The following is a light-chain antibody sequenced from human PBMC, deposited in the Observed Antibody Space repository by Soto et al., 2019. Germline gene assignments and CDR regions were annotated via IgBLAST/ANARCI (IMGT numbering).Light chain of an antibody. CDR3: YSYAGRNIWV. Sequence: QSALAQPPSASGSPGQSVTISCTGSGSDIGAYNFVSWYQQHPGKAPKLMIFGVTERPSGVPDRFSGSKSGNTASLTVSGLQADDEAVYYCYSYAGRNIWVFGGGTKLPVL. V-gene: IGLV2-8*01. CDR2: GVT. J-gene: IGLJ3*02. CDR1: GSDIGAYNF.